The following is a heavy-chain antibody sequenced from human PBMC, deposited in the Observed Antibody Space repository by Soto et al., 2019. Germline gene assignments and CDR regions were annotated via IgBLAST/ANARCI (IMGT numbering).Heavy chain of an antibody. V-gene: IGHV4-39*01. D-gene: IGHD4-17*01. J-gene: IGHJ6*03. Sequence: SETLSLTCTVSGGSISSSSYYWGWIRQPPGKGLEWIGSIYYSGSTYYNPSLKSRVTISVDTSKNQFSLKLSSVTAADTAVYYCARQYGDNGYYYYYYMDVWGKGTTVTVSS. CDR1: GGSISSSSYY. CDR3: ARQYGDNGYYYYYYMDV. CDR2: IYYSGST.